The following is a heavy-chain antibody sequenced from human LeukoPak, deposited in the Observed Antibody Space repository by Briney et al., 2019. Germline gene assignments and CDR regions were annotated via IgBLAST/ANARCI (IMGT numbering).Heavy chain of an antibody. Sequence: ASVKVSCKASGYTFTGYYMRWVRQAPGQGLEWMGWINPNSGGTNYAQKFQGRVTMTRDTSISTAYMELSRLRSDDTAVYYCARGYCSSTSCYDNWFDPWGQGTLVTVSS. CDR1: GYTFTGYY. D-gene: IGHD2-2*01. J-gene: IGHJ5*02. CDR3: ARGYCSSTSCYDNWFDP. CDR2: INPNSGGT. V-gene: IGHV1-2*02.